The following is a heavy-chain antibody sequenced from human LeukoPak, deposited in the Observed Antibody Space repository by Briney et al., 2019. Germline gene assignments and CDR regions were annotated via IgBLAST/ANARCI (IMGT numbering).Heavy chain of an antibody. J-gene: IGHJ4*02. CDR1: GFTFSSYS. D-gene: IGHD3-10*01. Sequence: GGSLRLSCAASGFTFSSYSMNWVRQAPGKGLEWVSSISSSSSYIYYADSVKGRFTISRDNDKNSTYLQMNSQRAKDTAVYYCARVLYGSGKGFDYWGQGTLVTASP. CDR3: ARVLYGSGKGFDY. V-gene: IGHV3-21*01. CDR2: ISSSSSYI.